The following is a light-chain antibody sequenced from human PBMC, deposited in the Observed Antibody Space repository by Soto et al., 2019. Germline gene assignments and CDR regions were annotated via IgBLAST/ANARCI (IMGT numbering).Light chain of an antibody. Sequence: EIVITQSPATLSVSPAETLTLSCMASPSLSINLAWSRQKPGQAPGLLVYGASARATGSPARLSGSGSGTEFTLTISSLRSEDFAVYYCHQYNNWPPSFGQGTRLEIK. J-gene: IGKJ5*01. CDR1: PSLSIN. V-gene: IGKV3-15*01. CDR3: HQYNNWPPS. CDR2: GAS.